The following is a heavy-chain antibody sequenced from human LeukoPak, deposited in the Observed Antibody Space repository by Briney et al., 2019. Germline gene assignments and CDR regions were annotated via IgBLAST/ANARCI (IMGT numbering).Heavy chain of an antibody. CDR2: ISAYNGNT. CDR1: GYTFTSYG. CDR3: ARAFMVRGVLITGPEYYYYMDV. Sequence: GASVKVSCKASGYTFTSYGISWVRQAPGQGLEWMGWISAYNGNTNYAQKLQGRVTMTTDTSTSTAYMELRSLRSDDTAVYYCARAFMVRGVLITGPEYYYYMDVWGKGTTVTVSS. J-gene: IGHJ6*03. D-gene: IGHD3-10*01. V-gene: IGHV1-18*01.